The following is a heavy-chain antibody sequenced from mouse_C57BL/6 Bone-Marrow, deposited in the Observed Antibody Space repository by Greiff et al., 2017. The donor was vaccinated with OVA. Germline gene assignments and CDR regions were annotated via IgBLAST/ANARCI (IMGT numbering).Heavy chain of an antibody. CDR1: GFTFSSYA. Sequence: EVKVVESGGGLVKPGGSLKLSCAASGFTFSSYAMSWVRQTPEKRLEWVATISDGGSYTYYPDNVKGRFTISRDNAKNNLYLQMSHLKSEDTAMYYCARDRDGNNVGWGQGTTLTVSS. CDR2: ISDGGSYT. CDR3: ARDRDGNNVG. J-gene: IGHJ2*01. D-gene: IGHD2-1*01. V-gene: IGHV5-4*01.